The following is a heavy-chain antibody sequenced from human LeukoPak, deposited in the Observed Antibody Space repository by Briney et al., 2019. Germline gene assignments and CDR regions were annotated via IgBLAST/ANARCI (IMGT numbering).Heavy chain of an antibody. CDR1: GFTFSSYA. D-gene: IGHD5-18*01. V-gene: IGHV3-23*01. Sequence: GGPLRLSCAASGFTFSSYAMSWVRQAPGKGLEWVSAISGSGGSTYYADSVKGRFTISRDNSKTTLYLQMNSLRAEDTAVYYCAKPIAKNTAPDYWGQGTLVTVSS. J-gene: IGHJ4*02. CDR2: ISGSGGST. CDR3: AKPIAKNTAPDY.